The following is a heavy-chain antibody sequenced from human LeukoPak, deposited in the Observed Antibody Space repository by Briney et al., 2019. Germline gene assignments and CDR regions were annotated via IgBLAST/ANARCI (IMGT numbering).Heavy chain of an antibody. D-gene: IGHD6-13*01. Sequence: PSETLSLTCSISGGSISSKTYNWGWIRQPPGKGLEWIGSTYYTGSTHYNPSLKSRVTISVDTSKNQFSLKLSSVTAADTAVYYCARVSSSWYQDWYFDLWGRGTLVTVSS. V-gene: IGHV4-39*07. CDR2: TYYTGST. CDR1: GGSISSKTYN. CDR3: ARVSSSWYQDWYFDL. J-gene: IGHJ2*01.